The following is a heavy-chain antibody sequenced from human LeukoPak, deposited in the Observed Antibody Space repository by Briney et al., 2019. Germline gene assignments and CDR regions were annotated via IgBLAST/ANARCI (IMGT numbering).Heavy chain of an antibody. CDR1: GYTFTSYY. CDR2: INPSGGST. Sequence: GASVKVSCKASGYTFTSYYMHWVRQAPGQGLEWMGIINPSGGSTSYAQKFQGRVTMTRDMSTSTVYMELSSLRSEDTAVYYCARDGVSAAAAGIPRYGYYYYMDVWGKGTTVTVSS. D-gene: IGHD6-13*01. V-gene: IGHV1-46*01. J-gene: IGHJ6*03. CDR3: ARDGVSAAAAGIPRYGYYYYMDV.